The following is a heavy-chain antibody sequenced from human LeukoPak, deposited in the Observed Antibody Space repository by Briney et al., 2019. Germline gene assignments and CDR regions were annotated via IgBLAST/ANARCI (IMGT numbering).Heavy chain of an antibody. J-gene: IGHJ3*02. CDR1: DYSISSGFY. CDR2: IYHSGST. CDR3: ARLEYCSSTSCYLDDFDI. V-gene: IGHV4-38-2*02. D-gene: IGHD2-2*01. Sequence: SETLSLTCTVSDYSISSGFYWGWIRQPPGKGLEWIGNIYHSGSTYYNPSLKSRVAISVDTSKNQFSLKLSSVTAADTAVYYCARLEYCSSTSCYLDDFDIWGQGTMVTVSS.